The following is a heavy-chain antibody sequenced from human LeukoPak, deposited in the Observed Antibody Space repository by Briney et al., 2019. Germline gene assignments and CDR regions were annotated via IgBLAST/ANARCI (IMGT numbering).Heavy chain of an antibody. CDR1: GFTFSYYG. V-gene: IGHV3-30*18. CDR3: AELGITMIGGV. Sequence: LSGGSLRLSCAASGFTFSYYGMHWVRQAPGKGLEWVAVISYDGSNKYYADSVKGRFTISRDNAKNSLYLQMNSLRAEDTAVYYCAELGITMIGGVWGKGTTVTISS. CDR2: ISYDGSNK. D-gene: IGHD3-10*02. J-gene: IGHJ6*04.